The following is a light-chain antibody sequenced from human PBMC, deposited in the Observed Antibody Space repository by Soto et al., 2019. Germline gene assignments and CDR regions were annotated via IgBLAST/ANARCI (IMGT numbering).Light chain of an antibody. CDR3: CSDSGLLV. J-gene: IGLJ2*01. Sequence: QSALTQPRSVSGSPGQSVTISCTGTSSDVGGYNYGSWYQQHPGKAPKLMIYDVSKRPSGVPDRFSGSKSGNTASLTISGLQAEDEVDYYRCSDSGLLVFGGGTKLTVL. V-gene: IGLV2-11*01. CDR1: SSDVGGYNY. CDR2: DVS.